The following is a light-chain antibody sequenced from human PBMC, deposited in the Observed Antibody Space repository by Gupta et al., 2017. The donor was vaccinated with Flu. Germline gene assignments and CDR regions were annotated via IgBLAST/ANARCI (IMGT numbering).Light chain of an antibody. CDR1: NIGFKN. CDR3: QVWDSTTVV. J-gene: IGLJ2*01. CDR2: RDR. V-gene: IGLV3-9*01. Sequence: SYDVTQPLSVSVALAQTARITCGGINIGFKNVHWYQHQPGQAPVLVIYRDRNRPSGIPERFSGSNSGNTATLTISRAQAEDEADYYCQVWDSTTVVFGGGTKLTVL.